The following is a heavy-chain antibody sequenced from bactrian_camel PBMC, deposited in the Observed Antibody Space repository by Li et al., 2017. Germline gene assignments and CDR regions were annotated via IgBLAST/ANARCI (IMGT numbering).Heavy chain of an antibody. Sequence: HVQLVESGGGSVQAGGSLRLSCAASGYTFSNFSMGWFRQAPGKEREGVAAIDSDGSTTYADSVKGRFTISKDNAKNTLFLQMNSLKPEDTAMYYCAAAPIAGRLWLSGQVEFGFWGQGTQVTVS. CDR3: AAAPIAGRLWLSGQVEFGF. D-gene: IGHD3*01. J-gene: IGHJ6*01. CDR2: IDSDGST. CDR1: GYTFSNFS. V-gene: IGHV3S53*01.